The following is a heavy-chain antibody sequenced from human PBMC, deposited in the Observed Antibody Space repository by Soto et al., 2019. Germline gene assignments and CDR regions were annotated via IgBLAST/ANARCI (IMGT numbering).Heavy chain of an antibody. CDR3: AKAAGIAVASDGAFDI. D-gene: IGHD6-19*01. J-gene: IGHJ3*02. CDR1: GFTFSSYA. CDR2: ISGSGGST. V-gene: IGHV3-23*01. Sequence: GGSLRLSCAASGFTFSSYAMSWVRQAPGKGLEWVSAISGSGGSTYYADSVKGRFTISRDNSKNTLYLQMNSLRAEDTAVYYCAKAAGIAVASDGAFDIWGQGTMVTASS.